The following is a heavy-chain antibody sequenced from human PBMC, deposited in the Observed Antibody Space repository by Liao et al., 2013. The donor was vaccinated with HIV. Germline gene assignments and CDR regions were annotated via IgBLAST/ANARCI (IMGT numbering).Heavy chain of an antibody. CDR1: DDSITSYF. J-gene: IGHJ4*02. V-gene: IGHV4-59*01. CDR3: ARGTWFGEFVLDY. CDR2: ASDNGGT. Sequence: QVQLQESGSGLVKPSETLSLTCSVSDDSITSYFWSWIRRPPGKGLQWIGYASDNGGTNYNPSLKSRVIISVDTSKNQFSLKLSSVTAADTAVYYCARGTWFGEFVLDYWGRGTLVTVSS. D-gene: IGHD3-10*01.